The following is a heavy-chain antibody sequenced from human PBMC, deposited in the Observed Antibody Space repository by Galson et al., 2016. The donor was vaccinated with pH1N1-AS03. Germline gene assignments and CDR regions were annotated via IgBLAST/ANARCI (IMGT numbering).Heavy chain of an antibody. J-gene: IGHJ4*02. V-gene: IGHV4-4*07. CDR2: IHTSGST. CDR3: ARGFLGWPYYFDY. CDR1: GGSISTYF. Sequence: SETLSLTCTVSGGSISTYFWSWIRQPAGKGLEWIGHIHTSGSTNYSPSLKSRVIMSVDTSKNHFSLNLTSVTAADPAVYYCARGFLGWPYYFDYWGQGTLVTVSS. D-gene: IGHD3-3*01.